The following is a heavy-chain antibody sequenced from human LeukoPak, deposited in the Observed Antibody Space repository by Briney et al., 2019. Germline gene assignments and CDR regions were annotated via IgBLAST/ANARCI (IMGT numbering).Heavy chain of an antibody. CDR2: IYYSGST. Sequence: SETLSLTCTVSGGSISSGSYYWGWIRQPPGKGLEWIGSIYYSGSTYYNPSLKSRVTISVDTSKNQFSLKLSSVTAADTAVYYCARAYVVVTAIDYWGQGTLVTVSS. D-gene: IGHD2-21*02. CDR3: ARAYVVVTAIDY. CDR1: GGSISSGSYY. V-gene: IGHV4-39*07. J-gene: IGHJ4*02.